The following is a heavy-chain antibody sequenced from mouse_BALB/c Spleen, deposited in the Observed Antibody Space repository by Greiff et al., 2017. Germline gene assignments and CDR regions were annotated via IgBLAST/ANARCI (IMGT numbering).Heavy chain of an antibody. V-gene: IGHV14-3*02. CDR3: APTHCGSSFYYLDY. CDR2: IDPANGNT. Sequence: VQLQQSGAELVKPGASVKLSCTASGFNIKDTYMHWVKQRPEQGLEWIGRIDPANGNTKYDPKFQGKATITADTSSNTAYLQLSSLTSEDTAVYECAPTHCGSSFYYLDYWGQGTTLTVSS. CDR1: GFNIKDTY. J-gene: IGHJ2*01. D-gene: IGHD1-1*01.